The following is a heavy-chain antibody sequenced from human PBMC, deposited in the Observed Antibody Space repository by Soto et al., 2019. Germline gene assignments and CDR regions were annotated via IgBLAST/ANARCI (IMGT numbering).Heavy chain of an antibody. J-gene: IGHJ4*02. D-gene: IGHD1-1*01. Sequence: EAQLVETGGGLIQPGGSLRLSCAASGFSVSSKYMIWVRQAPGKGLEWVSVTYTGGNTYYANSVKDRFTVSRDISKNTLYLQMNSLSAEDTAVYYCAREGYADGLDYWGQGSLVTVSS. CDR3: AREGYADGLDY. V-gene: IGHV3-53*02. CDR2: TYTGGNT. CDR1: GFSVSSKY.